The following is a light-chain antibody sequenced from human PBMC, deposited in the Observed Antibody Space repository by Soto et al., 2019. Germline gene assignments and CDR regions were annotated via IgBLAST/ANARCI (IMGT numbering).Light chain of an antibody. CDR2: TAS. V-gene: IGKV1-12*01. CDR1: QGIGSW. J-gene: IGKJ4*01. CDR3: QHVNSYPLS. Sequence: DRRMTQSPSSVSASRGDRVTSTCRASQGIGSWLAWYQQKPGKAPKLLIYTASSLQSGVPSRFSGSGFGTDFTLTISSLQPEDFATYYCQHVNSYPLSFGGGTNVDI.